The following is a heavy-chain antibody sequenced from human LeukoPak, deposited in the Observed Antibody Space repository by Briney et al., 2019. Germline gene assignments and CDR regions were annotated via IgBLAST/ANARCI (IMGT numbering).Heavy chain of an antibody. V-gene: IGHV1-2*06. Sequence: ASVKVSCKASGYTFTGYYMHWVRQAPGQGLEWMGRINPNSGGTNYAQKFQGRVTMTRDTSISTAYMELSRLRSDDTAVYYCARATDSSVWYSPFHYYYMDVWGKGTTVTVSS. D-gene: IGHD6-19*01. CDR1: GYTFTGYY. CDR3: ARATDSSVWYSPFHYYYMDV. J-gene: IGHJ6*03. CDR2: INPNSGGT.